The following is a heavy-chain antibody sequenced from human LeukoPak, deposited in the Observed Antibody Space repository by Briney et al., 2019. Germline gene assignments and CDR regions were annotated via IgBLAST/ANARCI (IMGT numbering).Heavy chain of an antibody. J-gene: IGHJ5*02. CDR1: GGSISSNNYY. Sequence: SETLSLTCTVSGGSISSNNYYWGWIRQPPGKGLEWIGYIYYSGSTNYNPSLKSRVTISVDTSKNQFSLKLSSVTAADTAVYYCARRRYCSGGSCSNWFDPWGQGTLVTVSS. D-gene: IGHD2-15*01. V-gene: IGHV4-61*05. CDR2: IYYSGST. CDR3: ARRRYCSGGSCSNWFDP.